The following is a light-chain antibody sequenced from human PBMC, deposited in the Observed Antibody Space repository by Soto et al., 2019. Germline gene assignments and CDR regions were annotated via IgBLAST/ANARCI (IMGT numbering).Light chain of an antibody. Sequence: EIVLTQSPGTLSLSPGERATLSCRASQSVSSSHLAWYQQKPGQAPRLLIYGASSRATGIPDRFSGSGSGTDFTLTISRMEPEDFAVYYCQRYGSSPLAFGRWTKGDIK. V-gene: IGKV3-20*01. CDR1: QSVSSSH. CDR2: GAS. CDR3: QRYGSSPLA. J-gene: IGKJ4*01.